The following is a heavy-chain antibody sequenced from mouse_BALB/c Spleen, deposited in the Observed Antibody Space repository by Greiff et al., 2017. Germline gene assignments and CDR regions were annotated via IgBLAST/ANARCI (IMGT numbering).Heavy chain of an antibody. V-gene: IGHV1-5*01. J-gene: IGHJ2*01. CDR3: TRSYPYFDY. CDR2: IYPGNSDT. CDR1: GYSFTSYW. Sequence: EVQLQQSGTVLARPGASVKMSCKASGYSFTSYWMHWVKQRPGQGLEWIGAIYPGNSDTSYNQKFKGKAKLTAVTSASTAYMELSSLTNEDSAVYYCTRSYPYFDYGGQGTTLTVSS.